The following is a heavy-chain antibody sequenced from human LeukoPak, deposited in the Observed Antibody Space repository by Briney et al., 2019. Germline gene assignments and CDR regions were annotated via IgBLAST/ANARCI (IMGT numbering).Heavy chain of an antibody. D-gene: IGHD3-9*01. CDR1: GGSISSYY. Sequence: KPSETLSLTCTVSGGSISSYYWSWIRQPPGKGLEWIGYIYYSGSTNYNPSLKSRVTISADTSKNQFSLKLSSVTAADTGVYYCARVGYDILTGHWLPHYYYFYMDVWGKGTTVTVSS. CDR3: ARVGYDILTGHWLPHYYYFYMDV. J-gene: IGHJ6*03. V-gene: IGHV4-59*01. CDR2: IYYSGST.